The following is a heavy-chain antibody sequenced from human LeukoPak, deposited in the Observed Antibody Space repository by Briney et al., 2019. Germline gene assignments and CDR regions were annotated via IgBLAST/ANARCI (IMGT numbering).Heavy chain of an antibody. CDR2: IRGKSAGGTT. J-gene: IGHJ4*02. CDR1: GFSFDDAW. CDR3: TRGEWN. Sequence: GGSLRLSCAASGFSFDDAWMNWVRQAPGKGLEWVGIIRGKSAGGTTDYGARVKGRFSISRDDSKDMVFLRMNSLKTDDTGVYYCTRGEWNWGRGTLVTVSS. V-gene: IGHV3-15*01. D-gene: IGHD3-3*01.